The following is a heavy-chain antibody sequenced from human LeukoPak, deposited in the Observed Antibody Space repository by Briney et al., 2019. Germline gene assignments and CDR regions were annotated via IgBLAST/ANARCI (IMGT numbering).Heavy chain of an antibody. D-gene: IGHD3-3*01. V-gene: IGHV3-48*01. J-gene: IGHJ3*01. CDR3: AIIGCYRGVCHFDV. CDR2: ISDSGI. CDR1: GFTFTNYG. Sequence: GGSLRLSCATSGFTFTNYGMNWIRQTPGKGLEWVSYISDSGILYADSVKGRFTISRDNARKSLYLQMSSLRAEDTAVYYCAIIGCYRGVCHFDVWGQGTMVAISS.